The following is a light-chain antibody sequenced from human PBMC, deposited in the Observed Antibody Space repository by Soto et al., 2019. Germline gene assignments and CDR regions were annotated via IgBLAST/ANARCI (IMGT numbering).Light chain of an antibody. CDR3: SSYTARGTRV. V-gene: IGLV2-14*03. J-gene: IGLJ1*01. Sequence: QSALTQPASVSGSPGQSITISCTGTSGDVGYYNYVSWYQQHPGKAPKLMIYEVSNRPSGVSFRFSGSKSGNTASLTISGLQAEDEADYYCSSYTARGTRVFGTGTKLTVL. CDR1: SGDVGYYNY. CDR2: EVS.